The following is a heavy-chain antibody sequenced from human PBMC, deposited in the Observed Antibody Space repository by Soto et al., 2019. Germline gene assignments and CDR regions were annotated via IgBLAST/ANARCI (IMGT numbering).Heavy chain of an antibody. D-gene: IGHD2-2*01. CDR3: ARRGCSSAGCPYYFDY. CDR1: GGSISNYY. V-gene: IGHV4-59*01. J-gene: IGHJ4*02. Sequence: SETLSLTCTVSGGSISNYYWSWIRQPPGKGLEWIGYIYYSGSTNYNPSLKSRVTISVDTSKNQFSLKLNSVTAADTAVYYCARRGCSSAGCPYYFDYWGQGTLVTVSS. CDR2: IYYSGST.